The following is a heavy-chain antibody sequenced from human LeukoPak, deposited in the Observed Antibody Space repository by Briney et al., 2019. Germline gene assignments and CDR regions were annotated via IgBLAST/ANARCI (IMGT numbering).Heavy chain of an antibody. CDR3: ARDRGGYCSSTSCYKDI. CDR2: IIPIFGTA. D-gene: IGHD2-2*02. Sequence: SVKVSCKASGGTFSSYAISWVRQAPGQGLEWMGGIIPIFGTANYAQKFQGRVTITADESTSTAYMELSSLRSEDTAVYYCARDRGGYCSSTSCYKDIWGQGTMVTVSS. V-gene: IGHV1-69*13. J-gene: IGHJ3*02. CDR1: GGTFSSYA.